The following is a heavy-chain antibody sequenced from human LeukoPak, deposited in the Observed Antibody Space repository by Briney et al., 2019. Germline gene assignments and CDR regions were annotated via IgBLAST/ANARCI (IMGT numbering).Heavy chain of an antibody. J-gene: IGHJ4*02. CDR2: IYPGDSDA. CDR3: GRLRYHDNMYFDL. Sequence: GESLKISCKASGYRSNSHWIGWVRQMPGKGLEWMGIIYPGDSDARYKPSFYGQVTISVDKSISTAYLQWSSLQASDTAMYYCGRLRYHDNMYFDLWGQGTLVTATS. CDR1: GYRSNSHW. V-gene: IGHV5-51*01. D-gene: IGHD3-16*01.